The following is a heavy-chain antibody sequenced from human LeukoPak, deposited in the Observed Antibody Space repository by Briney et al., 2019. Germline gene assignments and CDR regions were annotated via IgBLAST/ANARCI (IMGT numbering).Heavy chain of an antibody. Sequence: GRSLRLSCAASGFTFSSYWISWVRQAPGKGLEWVANIKQDGSEKYYVDSVKGRFTISRDNAKNSLYLQMSSLRAEDTAVYYCARSGRGGAFDIWGQGTMVTVSS. J-gene: IGHJ3*02. CDR1: GFTFSSYW. V-gene: IGHV3-7*01. CDR2: IKQDGSEK. CDR3: ARSGRGGAFDI. D-gene: IGHD1-26*01.